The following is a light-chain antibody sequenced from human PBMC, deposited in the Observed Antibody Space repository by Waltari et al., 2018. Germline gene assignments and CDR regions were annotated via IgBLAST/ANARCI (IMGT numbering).Light chain of an antibody. CDR3: QHYLRLPVT. J-gene: IGKJ1*01. V-gene: IGKV3-20*01. CDR1: QSVTRA. Sequence: EIVLTQSPGTLSLSPGESATLSFRTSQSVTRALAWYQQKPGQAPRLLIYGASNRATGIPDRFSGSGSWTDFSLTISSLEPEDCAVYYCQHYLRLPVTFGQGTKVEVK. CDR2: GAS.